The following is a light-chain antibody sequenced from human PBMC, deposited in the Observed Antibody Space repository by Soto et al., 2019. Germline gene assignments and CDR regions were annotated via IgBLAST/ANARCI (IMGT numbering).Light chain of an antibody. V-gene: IGKV3-11*01. J-gene: IGKJ4*02. CDR3: QHRSTWPRS. Sequence: DIVLTQSPAILSLSPGDRASLSCRASQSVGTSLAWYKQQPGQPPRLLIHDATYRASGVPDRFRGSGSGTAVSLSISSLEPDDFAVYYCQHRSTWPRSFGRGTKVE. CDR1: QSVGTS. CDR2: DAT.